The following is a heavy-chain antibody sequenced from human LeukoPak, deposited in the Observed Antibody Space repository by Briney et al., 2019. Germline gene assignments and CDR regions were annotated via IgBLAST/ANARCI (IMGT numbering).Heavy chain of an antibody. CDR2: IKQDGYEK. Sequence: PGGSLRLSCAASGFTLSNYWMSWVRQAPGKGLEWVANIKQDGYEKYYVDSVKGRFTISRDNAKNSLYLQMNSLRAEDTAVYYCASQYSSSQVVTWGIGWFDPWGQGTLVTVSS. V-gene: IGHV3-7*01. CDR1: GFTLSNYW. J-gene: IGHJ5*02. D-gene: IGHD3-22*01. CDR3: ASQYSSSQVVTWGIGWFDP.